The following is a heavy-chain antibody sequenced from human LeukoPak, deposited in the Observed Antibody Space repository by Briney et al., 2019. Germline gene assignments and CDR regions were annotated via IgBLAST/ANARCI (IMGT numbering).Heavy chain of an antibody. J-gene: IGHJ6*03. CDR1: GGSISSSSYY. Sequence: SETLSLTCTVSGGSISSSSYYWVWIRQPPGKGLEWIGSIYHSGSTYYNPSLKSRVTISIDTSKNQFSLKLSSVTAADTAVYYCAREKSIAARRGGDYYYYMDVWGKGTTVTVSS. CDR2: IYHSGST. D-gene: IGHD6-6*01. CDR3: AREKSIAARRGGDYYYYMDV. V-gene: IGHV4-39*07.